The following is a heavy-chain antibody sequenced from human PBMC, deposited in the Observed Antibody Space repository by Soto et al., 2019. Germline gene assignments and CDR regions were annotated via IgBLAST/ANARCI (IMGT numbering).Heavy chain of an antibody. CDR1: GGSISSYY. Sequence: SETLSLTCTVSGGSISSYYWSWIRQPPGKGLEWIGYIYYSGSTNYNPSLKSRVTISIDTSQDQFSLKLSSVTAADTSVYYCASSEATGTDYWGQGTLVTVSS. J-gene: IGHJ4*02. CDR2: IYYSGST. D-gene: IGHD1-1*01. V-gene: IGHV4-59*08. CDR3: ASSEATGTDY.